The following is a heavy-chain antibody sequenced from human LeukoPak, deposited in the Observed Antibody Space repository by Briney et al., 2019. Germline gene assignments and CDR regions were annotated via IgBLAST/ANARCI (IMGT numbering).Heavy chain of an antibody. V-gene: IGHV4-34*01. CDR1: GGSFSGYC. CDR3: ARGRRTLYKMTPGDAFDI. Sequence: PSETLSLTCAVYGGSFSGYCWSWIRQPPGKGLEWIGETNHSGSTNYNPSLKSRVTISVDTSKNQFSLKLSSVTAADTAVYYCARGRRTLYKMTPGDAFDIWGQGTMVTVSS. D-gene: IGHD3-16*01. J-gene: IGHJ3*02. CDR2: TNHSGST.